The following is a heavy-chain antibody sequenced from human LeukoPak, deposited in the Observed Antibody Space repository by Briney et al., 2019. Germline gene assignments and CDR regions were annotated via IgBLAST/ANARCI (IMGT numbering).Heavy chain of an antibody. CDR2: INPNSGGT. J-gene: IGHJ4*02. V-gene: IGHV1-2*02. CDR3: ARDASANLHWNPFDY. CDR1: GYTFTGYY. D-gene: IGHD1-1*01. Sequence: GASVKVSCKASGYTFTGYYMHWVRQAPGQGLEWMGWINPNSGGTNYAQKFQGRVTMTRDTSISTAYMELSRLRSDDTAVYYCARDASANLHWNPFDYWGQGTLVTVSS.